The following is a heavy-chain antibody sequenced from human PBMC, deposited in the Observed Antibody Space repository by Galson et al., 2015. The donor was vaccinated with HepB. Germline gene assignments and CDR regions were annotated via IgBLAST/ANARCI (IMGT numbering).Heavy chain of an antibody. CDR2: IITRSTSI. CDR1: GFTLGSYF. V-gene: IGHV3-21*06. CDR3: ARVYDGDDAGEDYGMDV. Sequence: SLRLSCAGSGFTLGSYFMNWVRQAPGKGLEWVAYIITRSTSIYYADSLKGRFTISRDDARNSLYLQMNNLRVDDTAVYYCARVYDGDDAGEDYGMDVWGPGATVTVSS. D-gene: IGHD4-17*01. J-gene: IGHJ6*02.